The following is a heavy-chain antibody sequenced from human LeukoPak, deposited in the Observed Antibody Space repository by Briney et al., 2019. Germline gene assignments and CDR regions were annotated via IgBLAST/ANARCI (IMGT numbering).Heavy chain of an antibody. CDR2: INAGNGNT. CDR3: ARDLDGYSHLFDT. Sequence: ASVKVSCRASGYTFTSYAMHWVRQAPGQRLEWMGWINAGNGNTKYSQKFQGRVTITRDTSASTAYMELSSLRSEDMAVYYCARDLDGYSHLFDTWGQGTMVTVSS. J-gene: IGHJ3*02. D-gene: IGHD5-24*01. CDR1: GYTFTSYA. V-gene: IGHV1-3*01.